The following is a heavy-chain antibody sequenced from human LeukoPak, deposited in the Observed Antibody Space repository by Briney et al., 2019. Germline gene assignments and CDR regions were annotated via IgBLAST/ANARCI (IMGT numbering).Heavy chain of an antibody. CDR2: ISAYNGNT. V-gene: IGHV1-18*01. D-gene: IGHD7-27*01. J-gene: IGHJ4*02. Sequence: EASVKVSCKASGYTFTSYGISWVRQAPGQWLEWMGWISAYNGNTNYAQKLQGRVTMTTDTSTSTAYMELRSLRSEDTAVYYCARDRGTGDIFDYWGQGTLVTVSS. CDR3: ARDRGTGDIFDY. CDR1: GYTFTSYG.